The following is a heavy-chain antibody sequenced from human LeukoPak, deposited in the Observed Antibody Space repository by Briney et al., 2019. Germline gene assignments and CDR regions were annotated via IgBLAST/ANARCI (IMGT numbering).Heavy chain of an antibody. CDR3: AKRAVAGTGRGFDI. J-gene: IGHJ3*02. CDR1: GFTFRSYA. V-gene: IGHV3-23*01. CDR2: ISGSGDST. Sequence: GGSLRLSCAASGFTFRSYAMNWGRQAPGTGLGWVSLISGSGDSTDYADSVKGRFTISRDNSKNTLYLQINSLRADDTAVYYCAKRAVAGTGRGFDIWGQGTLVTVSS. D-gene: IGHD6-19*01.